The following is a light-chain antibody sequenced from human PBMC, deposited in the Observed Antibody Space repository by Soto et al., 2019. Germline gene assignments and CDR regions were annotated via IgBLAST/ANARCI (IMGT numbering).Light chain of an antibody. Sequence: DLVMTQSPLSLPVTPGEPASISCRSSQSLMHSNGYTFLDWYLQKPGQSPQLLIYMGSNRASGVPDRFSGGGSGTDFTLKISRVEAEDVGVYYCMQALQTPRTFGQGTKVEIK. CDR1: QSLMHSNGYTF. J-gene: IGKJ1*01. V-gene: IGKV2-28*01. CDR3: MQALQTPRT. CDR2: MGS.